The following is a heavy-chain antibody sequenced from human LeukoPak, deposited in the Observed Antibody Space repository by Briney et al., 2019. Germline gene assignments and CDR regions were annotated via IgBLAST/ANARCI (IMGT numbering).Heavy chain of an antibody. CDR2: ITYSSGYT. CDR3: AKDPSDLGGSGSDNYFDC. Sequence: GGSLRLSCAASGFTFSSYDMSWVRQAPGKGLEWVSGITYSSGYTYYADSEKGRFTISRDNSRNTLYLQMNSLRAEDTAVYYCAKDPSDLGGSGSDNYFDCWGQGTLVTVSS. CDR1: GFTFSSYD. V-gene: IGHV3-23*01. D-gene: IGHD3-10*01. J-gene: IGHJ4*02.